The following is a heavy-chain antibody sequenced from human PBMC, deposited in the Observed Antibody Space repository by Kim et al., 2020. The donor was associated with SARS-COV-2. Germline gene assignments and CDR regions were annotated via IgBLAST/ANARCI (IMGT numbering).Heavy chain of an antibody. CDR3: AREDSTVTFDY. D-gene: IGHD4-17*01. CDR1: GFTFSSYE. CDR2: ISSSGSTI. V-gene: IGHV3-48*03. J-gene: IGHJ4*02. Sequence: GGSLRLSCAASGFTFSSYEMNWVRQAPGKGLEWVSYISSSGSTIYYADSVKGRFTISRDNAKNSLYLQMNSLRAEDTAVYYCAREDSTVTFDYWGQGTLVTVSS.